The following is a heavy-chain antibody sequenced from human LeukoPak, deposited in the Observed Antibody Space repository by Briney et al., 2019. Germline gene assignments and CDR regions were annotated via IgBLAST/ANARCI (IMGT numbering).Heavy chain of an antibody. CDR2: INPNSGGT. D-gene: IGHD6-6*01. CDR1: GYTFTGYY. J-gene: IGHJ4*02. CDR3: ARYDSSSSPYFDY. Sequence: ASVKVSCKASGYTFTGYYMHWVRQAPGQGLEWMGWINPNSGGTKYAQKFQGRVTMTRDTSFSTAYMELSRLRSDDTAVYYCARYDSSSSPYFDYWGQGTLVTVSS. V-gene: IGHV1-2*02.